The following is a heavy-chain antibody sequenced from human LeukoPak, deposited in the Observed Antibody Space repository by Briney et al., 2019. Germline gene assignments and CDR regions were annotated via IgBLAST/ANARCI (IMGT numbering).Heavy chain of an antibody. Sequence: PGRSLRLSCAASGFTFSSYAMPWARQAPGKGLEWVAVISYDGSNKYYADSVKGRFTISRDNSKNTLYLQMNSLRAEDTAVYYCARVVVVTANFDYWGQGTLVTVSS. CDR1: GFTFSSYA. CDR2: ISYDGSNK. V-gene: IGHV3-30-3*01. D-gene: IGHD2-21*02. J-gene: IGHJ4*02. CDR3: ARVVVVTANFDY.